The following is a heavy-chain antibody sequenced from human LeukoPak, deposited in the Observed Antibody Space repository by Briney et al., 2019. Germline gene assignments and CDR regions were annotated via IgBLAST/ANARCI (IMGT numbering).Heavy chain of an antibody. V-gene: IGHV3-23*01. CDR2: ITGSGSGI. CDR3: AKWGDYDVLTGYSVSDY. Sequence: GGSLRLSCAASGFTFSNYAMSWVRQAPGKGLEWVSAITGSGSGIYYADSMKSRFTISRDNSKNTLYLQINSLGAEDTAVYYCAKWGDYDVLTGYSVSDYWGQGTLVTVSS. CDR1: GFTFSNYA. J-gene: IGHJ4*02. D-gene: IGHD3-9*01.